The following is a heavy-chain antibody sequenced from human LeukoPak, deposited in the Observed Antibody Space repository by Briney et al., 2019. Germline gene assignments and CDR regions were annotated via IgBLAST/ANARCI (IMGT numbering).Heavy chain of an antibody. J-gene: IGHJ4*02. Sequence: ASVKVSCKASGYTFTGYYMHWVRQAPGQGLEWMGIINPSGGSTSYAQKFQGRVTMTRDMSTSTVYMELSSLRSEDTAVYYCARDPYSSSHNMPAHYWGQGTLVTVSS. CDR2: INPSGGST. V-gene: IGHV1-46*01. CDR3: ARDPYSSSHNMPAHY. CDR1: GYTFTGYY. D-gene: IGHD6-13*01.